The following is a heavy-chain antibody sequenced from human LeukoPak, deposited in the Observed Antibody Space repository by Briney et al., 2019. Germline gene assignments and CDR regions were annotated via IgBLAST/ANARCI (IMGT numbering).Heavy chain of an antibody. CDR1: GGSISSYY. J-gene: IGHJ4*02. Sequence: SETLSLTCTVSGGSISSYYWSWIRQPPGKGLEWIGYIYYSGSTNYNPSLKSRVTISVETSKNQFSLKLSSVTAADTAVYYCARESYYGSGRLDYWGQGTLVSVSS. D-gene: IGHD3-10*01. CDR2: IYYSGST. CDR3: ARESYYGSGRLDY. V-gene: IGHV4-59*12.